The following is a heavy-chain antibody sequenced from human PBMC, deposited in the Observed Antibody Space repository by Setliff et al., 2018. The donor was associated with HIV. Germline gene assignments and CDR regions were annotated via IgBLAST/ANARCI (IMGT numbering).Heavy chain of an antibody. CDR3: ARHQAPYYGSSGDNPSWYFDL. V-gene: IGHV1-3*01. Sequence: ASVKVSCKASGGTLSSYAVSWVRQAPGQGLEWMGWINVGNGNTKYSEKFQGRVTITRDTSTSTAYMELNSLRSEDTAVYYCARHQAPYYGSSGDNPSWYFDLWGRGTLVTVSS. J-gene: IGHJ2*01. CDR2: INVGNGNT. CDR1: GGTLSSYA. D-gene: IGHD2-15*01.